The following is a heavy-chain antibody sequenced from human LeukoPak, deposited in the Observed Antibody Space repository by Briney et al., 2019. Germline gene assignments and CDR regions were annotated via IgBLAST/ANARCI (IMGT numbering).Heavy chain of an antibody. D-gene: IGHD3-22*01. Sequence: SRTLSLTCTVSGGSISSGGYYWSWIRQHPGKGLEWIGCIYYSGSTYYNPSLKSRVTISIDTSKNQFSLKLSSVTAADTAVYYCAREEYYYDSSGYYLHDAFDIWGQGTMVTVSS. V-gene: IGHV4-31*03. CDR3: AREEYYYDSSGYYLHDAFDI. CDR2: IYYSGST. CDR1: GGSISSGGYY. J-gene: IGHJ3*02.